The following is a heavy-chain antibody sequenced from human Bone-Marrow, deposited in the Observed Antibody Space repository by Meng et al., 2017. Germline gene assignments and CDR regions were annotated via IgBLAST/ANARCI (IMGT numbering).Heavy chain of an antibody. V-gene: IGHV3-21*01. CDR1: GFTFSSYS. J-gene: IGHJ4*02. Sequence: GESLKISCAASGFTFSSYSMNWVRQAPGKGLEWVSSISSSSSYIYYADSVKGRFTISRDNAKNSLYLQMNSLRAEDTALYYCARGIFNLRYWGQGTLVTVSS. CDR2: ISSSSSYI. CDR3: ARGIFNLRY. D-gene: IGHD3-3*01.